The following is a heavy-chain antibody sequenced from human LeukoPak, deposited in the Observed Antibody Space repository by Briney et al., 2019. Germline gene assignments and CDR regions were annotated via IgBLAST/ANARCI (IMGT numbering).Heavy chain of an antibody. V-gene: IGHV1-18*04. CDR2: ISAYNSTT. D-gene: IGHD6-13*01. CDR3: AKYSSSCYLQFTYYGIDV. J-gene: IGHJ6*02. CDR1: AYTFTVYL. Sequence: GASVKVTFKGTAYTFTVYLLHGVRQAPGQGLEGMGWISAYNSTTNYAQKLQGRVTMTTDTTTSTDYIELRTLRSHNTAVYYCAKYSSSCYLQFTYYGIDVCGQGTTVTVSS.